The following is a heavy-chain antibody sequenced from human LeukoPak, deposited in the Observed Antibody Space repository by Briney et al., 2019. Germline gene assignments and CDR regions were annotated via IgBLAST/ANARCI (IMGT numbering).Heavy chain of an antibody. J-gene: IGHJ6*02. D-gene: IGHD2-8*01. CDR2: TYYRSKLYN. Sequence: SQTLSLTCAISGDSVSSNSAAWNWIRESPSRGLEWLMRTYYRSKLYNDYAVSVKSRITINPDTSKNQFSLQLNSVTPEDTAVYYCARDDLRYCTNGVCYTHLVYYGMDVWGQGTTVTVSS. CDR3: ARDDLRYCTNGVCYTHLVYYGMDV. V-gene: IGHV6-1*01. CDR1: GDSVSSNSAA.